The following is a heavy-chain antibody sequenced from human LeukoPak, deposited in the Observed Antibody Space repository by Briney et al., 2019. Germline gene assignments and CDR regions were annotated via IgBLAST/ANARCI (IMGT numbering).Heavy chain of an antibody. J-gene: IGHJ6*02. V-gene: IGHV4-34*01. CDR3: ARQLSSSPLYYYGMDV. CDR1: GGSFSGYY. D-gene: IGHD6-6*01. CDR2: INHSGST. Sequence: SETLSLTCAVYGGSFSGYYWSWIRQPPGKGLEWIGEINHSGSTNYNPSLKSRVTISVDTSKNQFSLKLSSVTAADTAVYYCARQLSSSPLYYYGMDVWGQGTTVTVSS.